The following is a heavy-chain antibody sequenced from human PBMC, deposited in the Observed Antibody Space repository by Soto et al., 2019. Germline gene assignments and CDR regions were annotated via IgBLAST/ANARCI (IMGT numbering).Heavy chain of an antibody. J-gene: IGHJ6*03. Sequence: SETLSLTCTVSGGSISSYYWSWIRQPPGKGLEWIGYNYYSGSTNYNPSLKSRVTISVDTSKNQYSLKLSSVTAADTAVYYCARQTSGYDYNYYYYMDVWGKGTTVTVSS. D-gene: IGHD5-12*01. CDR1: GGSISSYY. CDR2: NYYSGST. CDR3: ARQTSGYDYNYYYYMDV. V-gene: IGHV4-59*08.